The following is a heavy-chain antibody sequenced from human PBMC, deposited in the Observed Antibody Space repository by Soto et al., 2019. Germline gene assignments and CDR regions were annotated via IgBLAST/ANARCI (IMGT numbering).Heavy chain of an antibody. D-gene: IGHD3-9*01. CDR2: ISYDGSNK. V-gene: IGHV3-30*18. CDR1: GFTFSSYG. CDR3: AKDYDILTGYEYYYYYGMDV. Sequence: GGPLRLSCAASGFTFSSYGMHWVRQAPGKGLEWVAVISYDGSNKYYADSVKGRFTISRDNSKNTLYLQMNSLRAEDTAVYYCAKDYDILTGYEYYYYYGMDVWGQGTTVTVSS. J-gene: IGHJ6*02.